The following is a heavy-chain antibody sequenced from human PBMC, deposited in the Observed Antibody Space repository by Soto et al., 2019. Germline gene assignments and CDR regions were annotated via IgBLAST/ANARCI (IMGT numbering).Heavy chain of an antibody. V-gene: IGHV5-51*01. CDR2: IYPGDSDT. J-gene: IGHJ6*02. CDR3: PRLMGGSYYNGMDV. Sequence: GEAPKTACTGSRHSFTSYWIGWVRQMPVKGLEGMGIIYPGDSDTRKSPSFQGQVTISADKSISTAYLQWSSLKASGTAIYYCPRLMGGSYYNGMDVSGQGT. D-gene: IGHD2-8*01. CDR1: RHSFTSYW.